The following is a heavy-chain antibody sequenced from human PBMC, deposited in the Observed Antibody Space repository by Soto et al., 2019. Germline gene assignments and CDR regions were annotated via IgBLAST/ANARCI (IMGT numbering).Heavy chain of an antibody. V-gene: IGHV3-23*01. CDR2: ISGSGGST. CDR3: AKDPLYPYDYKIRYYYYGMDV. CDR1: GFTFSSYA. J-gene: IGHJ6*02. D-gene: IGHD4-4*01. Sequence: GGSLRLSCAASGFTFSSYAMSWVRQAPGKGLEWVSAISGSGGSTYYADSVKGRFTISRDNSKNTLYLQMNSLRAEDTAVYYCAKDPLYPYDYKIRYYYYGMDVWGQGTTVTVSS.